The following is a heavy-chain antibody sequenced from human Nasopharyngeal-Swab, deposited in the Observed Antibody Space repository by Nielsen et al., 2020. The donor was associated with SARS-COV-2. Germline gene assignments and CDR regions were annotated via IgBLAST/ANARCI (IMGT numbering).Heavy chain of an antibody. CDR2: ISYGGSNK. D-gene: IGHD3-10*01. J-gene: IGHJ4*02. CDR1: GFTFSSYA. V-gene: IGHV3-30-3*01. Sequence: GESLKISCAASGFTFSSYAMHWVRQAPGKGLEWVAVISYGGSNKYYADSVKGRFTISRDNSKNTLYLQMNSLRAEDTAVYYCARDYYGSGSSFDYWGQGTLVTVSS. CDR3: ARDYYGSGSSFDY.